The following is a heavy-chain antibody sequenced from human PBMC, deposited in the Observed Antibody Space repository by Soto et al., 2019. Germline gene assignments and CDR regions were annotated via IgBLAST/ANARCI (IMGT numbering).Heavy chain of an antibody. CDR3: ARDPGYSTTWHQAFDI. CDR1: GYTFTSYG. J-gene: IGHJ3*02. CDR2: ISTYNGNT. V-gene: IGHV1-18*01. Sequence: QVQLVQSGAEVKKPGASVKVSCKASGYTFTSYGISWVGQAPGQGPEWMGRISTYNGNTNYVQKLQGRVTMTTDTSTNTAYMELRSLRYDDTAVYYCARDPGYSTTWHQAFDIWGQGTMVTVSS. D-gene: IGHD6-13*01.